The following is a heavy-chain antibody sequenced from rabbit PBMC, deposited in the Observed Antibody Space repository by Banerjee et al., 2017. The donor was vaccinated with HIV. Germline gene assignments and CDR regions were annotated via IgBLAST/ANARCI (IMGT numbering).Heavy chain of an antibody. J-gene: IGHJ3*01. V-gene: IGHV1S40*01. CDR3: ARGDTGYGYIDL. CDR2: IYVGTSGST. D-gene: IGHD6-1*01. CDR1: GFSFSSSYY. Sequence: QSLEESGGDLVKPGASLTLTCTASGFSFSSSYYMCWVRQAPGKGPEWIACIYVGTSGSTDYARWAKGRFTISETSSTTVTLQMTSLTAADTATYFCARGDTGYGYIDLWGQGTLVTVS.